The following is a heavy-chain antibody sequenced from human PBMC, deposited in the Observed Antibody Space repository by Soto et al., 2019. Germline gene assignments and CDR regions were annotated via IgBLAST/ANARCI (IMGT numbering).Heavy chain of an antibody. D-gene: IGHD1-7*01. CDR1: GFTFSSYG. CDR2: ISYDGSNI. CDR3: ARSGRNCIYMPANFDL. V-gene: IGHV3-30*03. J-gene: IGHJ2*01. Sequence: QVQLVESGGGVVEPGRSLRLSCAASGFTFSSYGMHWVRQAPGKGLEWVAVISYDGSNIYYADSVKGRFTISRDNSKKTLYLQRHSLRPEETAVDHCARSGRNCIYMPANFDLWGRVSLVTVAS.